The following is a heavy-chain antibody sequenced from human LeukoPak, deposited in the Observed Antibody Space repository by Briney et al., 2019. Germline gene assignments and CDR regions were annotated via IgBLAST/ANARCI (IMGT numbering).Heavy chain of an antibody. CDR3: ARQTTPFDYFDY. CDR2: ISAYNGNT. D-gene: IGHD4-17*01. J-gene: IGHJ4*02. Sequence: ASVKVSCKASGGTFSNYAISWVRQAPGQGLEWMGWISAYNGNTNYAQKLQGRVTMTTDTSTSTAYMELRSLRSDDTAVYYCARQTTPFDYFDYWGQGTLVTVSS. V-gene: IGHV1-18*01. CDR1: GGTFSNYA.